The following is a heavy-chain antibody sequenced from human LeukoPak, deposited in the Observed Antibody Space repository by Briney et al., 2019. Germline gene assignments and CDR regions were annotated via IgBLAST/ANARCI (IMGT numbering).Heavy chain of an antibody. CDR3: ARTSIAAAGGGAFDI. V-gene: IGHV3-74*01. Sequence: GGSLRLSCAASGFTFSSYWMHWVRQAPGKGLVWVSRINSDGSSTSYADSVKGRFTISRDNAKNTLYLQMNSLRAEDTAVYYCARTSIAAAGGGAFDIWGQGTMVTVSS. CDR2: INSDGSST. CDR1: GFTFSSYW. J-gene: IGHJ3*02. D-gene: IGHD6-13*01.